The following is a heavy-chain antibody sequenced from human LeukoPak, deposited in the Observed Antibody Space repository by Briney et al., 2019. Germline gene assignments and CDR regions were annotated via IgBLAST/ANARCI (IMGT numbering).Heavy chain of an antibody. CDR2: IISIFGIA. J-gene: IGHJ5*02. V-gene: IGHV1-69*04. CDR3: ARDLSRGIVVVPAAMSPWFDP. D-gene: IGHD2-2*01. Sequence: SVTVSCTASGGTFSSYAISWVRQAPGQGLEWMGRIISIFGIANYAQKFQGRVTITADKSTSTAYMELSSLRSEDTAVYYCARDLSRGIVVVPAAMSPWFDPWGQGTLVTVSS. CDR1: GGTFSSYA.